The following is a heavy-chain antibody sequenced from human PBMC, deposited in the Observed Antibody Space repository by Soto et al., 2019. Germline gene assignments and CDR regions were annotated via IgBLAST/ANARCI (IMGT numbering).Heavy chain of an antibody. Sequence: GGSLRLSCAASGFTFDDYAMHWVRQAPGKGLEWVSGISWNSGSIGYADSVKGRFTISRDNAKNSLYLQMSSLRAEDTALYYCAKGSGTPLYYYGMDVWGQGTTVTVSS. V-gene: IGHV3-9*01. J-gene: IGHJ6*02. CDR2: ISWNSGSI. CDR3: AKGSGTPLYYYGMDV. CDR1: GFTFDDYA. D-gene: IGHD1-1*01.